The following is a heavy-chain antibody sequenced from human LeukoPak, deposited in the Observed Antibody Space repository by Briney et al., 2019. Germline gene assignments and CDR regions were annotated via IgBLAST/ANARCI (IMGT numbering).Heavy chain of an antibody. Sequence: GASVKVSCKASGYTFTGYYLHWVRQAPGQGLEWMGWINPKSGGTNYAQKFQGRVTMTRDTSISTAYMELTRLRSDDTAVYYCARESTLYYYMDVWGKGTTVTVSS. CDR1: GYTFTGYY. V-gene: IGHV1-2*02. CDR3: ARESTLYYYMDV. D-gene: IGHD2-2*01. J-gene: IGHJ6*03. CDR2: INPKSGGT.